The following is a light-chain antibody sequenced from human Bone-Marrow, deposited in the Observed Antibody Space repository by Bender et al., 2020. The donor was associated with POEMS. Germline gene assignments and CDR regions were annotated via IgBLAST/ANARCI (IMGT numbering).Light chain of an antibody. V-gene: IGLV3-21*02. J-gene: IGLJ1*01. CDR3: QVWDSSSDHPGV. CDR2: DDS. Sequence: SDELTQPPSVSVSPGQTARITCGGNDLGSKAVHWYQQKPGQAPVLVVHDDSDRPSGIPERISGSNSGNTATLTISRVEAGDEADYYCQVWDSSSDHPGVFGTGTKVTVL. CDR1: DLGSKA.